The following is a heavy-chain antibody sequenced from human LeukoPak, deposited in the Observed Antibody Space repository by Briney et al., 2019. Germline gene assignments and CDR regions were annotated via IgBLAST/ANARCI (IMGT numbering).Heavy chain of an antibody. D-gene: IGHD4-11*01. Sequence: PSETLSLTCTVSGGSVSSGSYYWSWIRQPPGKGLEWIGYIYYSGSTYYTPSLRGRVTISVDTSKNQFSLNLSSVTAADTAVYYCAKGYSLDYWGQETLVNVSS. CDR2: IYYSGST. CDR1: GGSVSSGSYY. CDR3: AKGYSLDY. V-gene: IGHV4-30-4*08. J-gene: IGHJ4*02.